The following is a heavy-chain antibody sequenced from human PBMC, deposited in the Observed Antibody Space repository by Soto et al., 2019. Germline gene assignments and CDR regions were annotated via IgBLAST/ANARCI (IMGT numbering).Heavy chain of an antibody. CDR2: ITHSGSS. CDR1: GGSFSGYC. V-gene: IGHV4-34*01. Sequence: QVQLQQWGAGLLKPSETLSLTCAVYGGSFSGYCWSWIRQPPGKGLEWIGEITHSGSSNYNPSLKSRVTISVVTSKNKFSLKVNSVTAADTAVYYCARSRKGYSSSWCVVVDWGQGTLVTVSS. J-gene: IGHJ4*02. D-gene: IGHD6-13*01. CDR3: ARSRKGYSSSWCVVVD.